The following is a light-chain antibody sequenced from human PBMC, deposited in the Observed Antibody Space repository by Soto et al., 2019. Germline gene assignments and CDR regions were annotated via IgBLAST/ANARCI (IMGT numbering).Light chain of an antibody. Sequence: DIQMTQSPSSVSASIGDRVTITCRASQDISSLLAWYQQKPGKPPKLLIYGASTLQSGVPSRFSGSGSGTDFTLTISSLRPEDFATYFCQQADSFPLTFGGGTKVDIK. CDR2: GAS. J-gene: IGKJ4*01. V-gene: IGKV1D-12*01. CDR1: QDISSL. CDR3: QQADSFPLT.